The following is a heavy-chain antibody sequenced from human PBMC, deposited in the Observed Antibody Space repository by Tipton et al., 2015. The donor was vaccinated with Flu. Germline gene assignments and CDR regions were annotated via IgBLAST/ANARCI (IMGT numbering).Heavy chain of an antibody. J-gene: IGHJ6*02. CDR1: GGSFSTYY. CDR3: ARASFSYDFWGDDNPSYYYVLDV. D-gene: IGHD3-3*01. V-gene: IGHV4-34*01. CDR2: INHSGGT. Sequence: TLSLTCAVHGGSFSTYYWSWIRQPPGKGLEWIGEINHSGGTNYNSSLKSRVTISLNTSKNQFSLKLSSVTAADTAVYYCARASFSYDFWGDDNPSYYYVLDVWGQGTTVSVSS.